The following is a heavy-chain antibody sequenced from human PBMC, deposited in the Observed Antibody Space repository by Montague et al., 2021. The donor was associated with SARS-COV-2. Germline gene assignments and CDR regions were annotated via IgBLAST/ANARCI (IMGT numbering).Heavy chain of an antibody. CDR2: LYFSGSAT. Sequence: SETLSLTCTVSGGSVSTYYWSWLRQPPGKGLEWIGFLYFSGSATTYNPSLKSRVTISIDTSKNQFSPNLISVTAADTAVYFCARDQGLRGWFDPWGQGTLVAVSS. J-gene: IGHJ5*02. CDR1: GGSVSTYY. CDR3: ARDQGLRGWFDP. V-gene: IGHV4-59*02.